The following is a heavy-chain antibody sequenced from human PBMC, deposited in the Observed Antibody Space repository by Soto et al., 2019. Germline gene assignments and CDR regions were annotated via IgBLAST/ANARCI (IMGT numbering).Heavy chain of an antibody. J-gene: IGHJ6*02. Sequence: QVQLVQSGAEVKKPGASVKVSCKASGYTFTSYYMHWVRQAPGQGLEWMGIINPSGGSTSYAQKFQGRVTLARDTSTSTVHMELSSLRSEDTAVYYCARVGYCSGGSCYSTHYYYGMDVWGQGTTVTVSS. V-gene: IGHV1-46*01. D-gene: IGHD2-15*01. CDR2: INPSGGST. CDR1: GYTFTSYY. CDR3: ARVGYCSGGSCYSTHYYYGMDV.